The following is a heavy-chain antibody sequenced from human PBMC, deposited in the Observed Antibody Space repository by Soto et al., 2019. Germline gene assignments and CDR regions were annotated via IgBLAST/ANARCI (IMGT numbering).Heavy chain of an antibody. CDR1: GGSISSGDYY. V-gene: IGHV4-30-4*01. J-gene: IGHJ4*02. CDR3: ARAGYYDSSGYFALDY. Sequence: QVQLQESGPGLVKPSQTLSLTCTVSGGSISSGDYYWSWIRQPPGKGLEWIGYIYYSGSTYYNPSLKSRVTISVDTSKNQFSLKLSSVTAADTAVYYCARAGYYDSSGYFALDYWGQGTLVTVSS. CDR2: IYYSGST. D-gene: IGHD3-22*01.